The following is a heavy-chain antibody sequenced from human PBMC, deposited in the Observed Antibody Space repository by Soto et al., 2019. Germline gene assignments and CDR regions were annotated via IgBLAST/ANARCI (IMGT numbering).Heavy chain of an antibody. CDR2: ISWNSGSI. V-gene: IGHV3-9*01. Sequence: EVQLVESGGGLVQPGRSLRLSCAASGFTFDDYAMHWVRQAPGKGLEWVSGISWNSGSIGYADSVKGRFTISRDNAKNSLYLQMNSLRAEDTALYYCAKDSITTVRGEYYYYYYYMDVWGQGTTVTVSS. CDR3: AKDSITTVRGEYYYYYYYMDV. J-gene: IGHJ6*03. CDR1: GFTFDDYA. D-gene: IGHD3-10*01.